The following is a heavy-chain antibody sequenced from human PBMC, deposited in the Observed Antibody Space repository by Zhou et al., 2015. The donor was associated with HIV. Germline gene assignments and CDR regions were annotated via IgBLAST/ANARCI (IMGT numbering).Heavy chain of an antibody. CDR3: ARLGDTAMPWLDY. Sequence: QVQLVQSGAEVKKPGSSVKVSCKASGGTFSSYTISWVRQAPGQGLEWMGRIIPILGIANYAQKFQGRVTITADKSTSTAYMELSSLRSEDTAVYYCARLGDTAMPWLDYWGQGTLVTVSS. CDR2: IIPILGIA. V-gene: IGHV1-69*02. D-gene: IGHD5-18*01. J-gene: IGHJ4*02. CDR1: GGTFSSYT.